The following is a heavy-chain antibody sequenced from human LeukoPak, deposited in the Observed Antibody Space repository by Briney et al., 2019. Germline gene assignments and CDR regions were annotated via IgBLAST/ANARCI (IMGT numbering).Heavy chain of an antibody. D-gene: IGHD7-27*01. V-gene: IGHV4-34*01. CDR2: INHSGST. CDR1: GGSFSGYY. Sequence: PSETLSLTCAVYGGSFSGYYWSWIRQPPGKGLEWIGEINHSGSTNYNPSLKSRVTISVDTSKNQFSLKLSSVAAADTAVYYCARPTTNWGAVGAFDIWGQGTMVTVSS. CDR3: ARPTTNWGAVGAFDI. J-gene: IGHJ3*02.